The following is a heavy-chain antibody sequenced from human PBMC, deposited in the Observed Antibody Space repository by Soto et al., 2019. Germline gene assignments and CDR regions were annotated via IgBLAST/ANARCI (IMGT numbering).Heavy chain of an antibody. CDR1: GYSFTSYW. D-gene: IGHD2-2*01. J-gene: IGHJ4*02. Sequence: HGESLKISCKGSGYSFTSYWIGWVRQMPGKGLEWMGIIYPGDSDTRYSPSFQGQVTISADKSISTAYLQWSSLKASDTAMYYCARLRRYCSSTSCYAYFDYWGQGTLVTVSS. CDR2: IYPGDSDT. CDR3: ARLRRYCSSTSCYAYFDY. V-gene: IGHV5-51*01.